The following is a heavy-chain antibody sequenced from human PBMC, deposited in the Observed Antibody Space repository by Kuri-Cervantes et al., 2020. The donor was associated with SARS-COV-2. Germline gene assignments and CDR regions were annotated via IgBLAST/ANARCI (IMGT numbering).Heavy chain of an antibody. CDR2: IYHSGNT. CDR1: GYSISSGYY. D-gene: IGHD1-14*01. V-gene: IGHV4-38-2*01. CDR3: ARQRGSCTGTTCRTFWPFDM. J-gene: IGHJ3*02. Sequence: ESLKISCAVSGYSISSGYYWGWIRQPPGKGLEWIGSIYHSGNTYDNPSLKSRVTISVDPSKNQFSLNLSSVTAADTAVYYCARQRGSCTGTTCRTFWPFDMWGQGTTVTVPS.